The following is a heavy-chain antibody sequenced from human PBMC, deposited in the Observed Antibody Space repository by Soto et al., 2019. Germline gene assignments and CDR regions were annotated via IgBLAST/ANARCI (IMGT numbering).Heavy chain of an antibody. CDR1: GGTFSSYA. CDR3: ARGIRAANWFDP. D-gene: IGHD3-10*01. J-gene: IGHJ5*02. Sequence: SVQVSCKASGGTFSSYAISWVRQAPGQGLEWMGGIIPIFGTANYAQKFQGRVTITADESTSTAYMELSSLRSEDTAVYYCARGIRAANWFDPWGQGILVPVAS. CDR2: IIPIFGTA. V-gene: IGHV1-69*13.